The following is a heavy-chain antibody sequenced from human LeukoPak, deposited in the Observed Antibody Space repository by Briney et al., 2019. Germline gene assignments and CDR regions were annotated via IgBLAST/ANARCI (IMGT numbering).Heavy chain of an antibody. D-gene: IGHD1-26*01. Sequence: PGGSLRLSCAASGFIFDDYTMHWVRQAPGKGLEWVSLISWDDGSTYYADSVKGRFTISRDNSKNSLYLQMNSLRTEDTALYYCAKGMGATASRFDYWGQGTLVTVS. CDR3: AKGMGATASRFDY. CDR1: GFIFDDYT. V-gene: IGHV3-43*01. CDR2: ISWDDGST. J-gene: IGHJ4*02.